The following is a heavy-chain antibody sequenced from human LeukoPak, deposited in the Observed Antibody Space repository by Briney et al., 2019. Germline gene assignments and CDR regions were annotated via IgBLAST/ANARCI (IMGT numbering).Heavy chain of an antibody. Sequence: KSGGSLRLTCAAYGFTFSNAWMSWVRQAPGKGLEWVGRIKSKTDGGTTDYAAPVKGRFTISRDDSKNTLYLQMNSLKTEDTAVYYCTTGDNGAFDYWGQGTLVTVSS. J-gene: IGHJ4*02. CDR2: IKSKTDGGTT. CDR3: TTGDNGAFDY. V-gene: IGHV3-15*01. D-gene: IGHD1-14*01. CDR1: GFTFSNAW.